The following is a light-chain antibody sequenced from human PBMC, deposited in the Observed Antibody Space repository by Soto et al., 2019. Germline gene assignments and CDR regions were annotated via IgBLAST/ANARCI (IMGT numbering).Light chain of an antibody. V-gene: IGKV2-28*01. Sequence: DIVMTQSPLSLPVIPGEPASISCRSSQSLLHSNGYNYLHWYLQKPGQSLQLLIYMGSNRASGVPDRFSGSGSGTDFTLKISRVEAEDVGVYYCMQARQNPSTFGQGTKVEIK. CDR1: QSLLHSNGYNY. CDR2: MGS. CDR3: MQARQNPST. J-gene: IGKJ1*01.